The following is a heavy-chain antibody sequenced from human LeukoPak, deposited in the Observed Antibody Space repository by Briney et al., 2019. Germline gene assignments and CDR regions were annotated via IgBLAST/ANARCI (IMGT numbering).Heavy chain of an antibody. CDR3: ARDHGSGGSCCSPVDY. Sequence: RSGGSLRLSCAASGFTFSSYWMHWVRQAPGKGLVWVSRINTDGSSTSYADSVKGRFTISRDNAKNSLYLQMNSLRAEDTAVYYCARDHGSGGSCCSPVDYWGQGTLVTVSS. J-gene: IGHJ4*02. CDR2: INTDGSST. D-gene: IGHD2-15*01. V-gene: IGHV3-74*01. CDR1: GFTFSSYW.